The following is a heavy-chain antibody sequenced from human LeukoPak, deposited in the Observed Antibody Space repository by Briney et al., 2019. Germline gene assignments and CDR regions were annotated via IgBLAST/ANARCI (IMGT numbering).Heavy chain of an antibody. CDR1: GFTFSTFW. CDR3: NVRWGPNSDY. J-gene: IGHJ4*02. D-gene: IGHD7-27*01. CDR2: ISNDGSTT. V-gene: IGHV3-74*01. Sequence: PGGSLRLSCAASGFTFSTFWMHWVRHTPGKGLVWVSRISNDGSTTHYADSVKGRFTISRDNAKNTLFLHMNSLRAEDTAVYYCNVRWGPNSDYWGQGTLVTVSS.